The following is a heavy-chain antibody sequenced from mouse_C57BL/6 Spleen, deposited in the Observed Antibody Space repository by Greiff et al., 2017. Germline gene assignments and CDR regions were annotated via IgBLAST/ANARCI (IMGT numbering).Heavy chain of an antibody. CDR2: INPYNGGT. Sequence: VQLQQSGPVLVKPGASVKMSCKASGYTFTDYYMNWVKQSHGKSLEWIGVINPYNGGTSYNQKFKGKATLTVDKSSSTAYMELNSLTSEDSAVXYCARGPRFDYWGQGTTLTVSS. CDR3: ARGPRFDY. CDR1: GYTFTDYY. J-gene: IGHJ2*01. V-gene: IGHV1-19*01.